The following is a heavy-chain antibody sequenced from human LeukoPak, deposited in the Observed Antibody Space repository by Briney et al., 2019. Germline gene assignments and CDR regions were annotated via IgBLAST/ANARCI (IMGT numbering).Heavy chain of an antibody. CDR1: GLTVITND. V-gene: IGHV3-53*01. J-gene: IGHJ4*02. D-gene: IGHD1-14*01. CDR3: ARGVEPLAANSLAY. CDR2: LYSGENT. Sequence: GGSLTLPCTVSGLTVITNDMTWVRHAPGKGLEWVADLYSGENTKYADSLQGRFPISRNNPKNTLYLEMNSLSPDDTAVYYCARGVEPLAANSLAYWGQGTLVTVSS.